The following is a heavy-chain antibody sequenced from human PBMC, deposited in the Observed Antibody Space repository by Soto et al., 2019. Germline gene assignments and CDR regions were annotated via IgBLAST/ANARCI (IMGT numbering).Heavy chain of an antibody. Sequence: QVELQQSGPGVVRPSETLSLTCSVSGASISKTSSYWGWNRQPPGKGLEWIGSINYSGTAYYSPSLRSRANLSVDTSANQFSLRLMSVTAADTAFYFCVRRVNIPSWYFDLWGREKPVIVSS. J-gene: IGHJ2*01. CDR2: INYSGTA. D-gene: IGHD2-21*01. V-gene: IGHV4-39*01. CDR1: GASISKTSSY. CDR3: VRRVNIPSWYFDL.